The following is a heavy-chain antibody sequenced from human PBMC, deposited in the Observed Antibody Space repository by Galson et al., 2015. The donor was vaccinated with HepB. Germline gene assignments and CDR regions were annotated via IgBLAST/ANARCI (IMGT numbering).Heavy chain of an antibody. CDR2: IFYSGTT. J-gene: IGHJ6*03. CDR1: GGSISSRGYS. D-gene: IGHD2-8*01. V-gene: IGHV4-30-2*01. Sequence: LSLTCAVSGGSISSRGYSWSWIRRPPGKGLEWIGYIFYSGTTYYNPSLKSRVTISVDRSKDQFSLKLTSVTAADTAVYYCARAVQWVPYYMDVWGKGTTVTVS. CDR3: ARAVQWVPYYMDV.